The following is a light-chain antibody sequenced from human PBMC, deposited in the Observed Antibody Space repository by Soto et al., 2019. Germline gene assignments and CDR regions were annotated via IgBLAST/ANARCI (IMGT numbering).Light chain of an antibody. CDR3: QQYNSYSQT. CDR2: DAS. Sequence: DIQMTQSPSTLSASVGDRVTITCRASQSISSWLAWYQQKPGKAPKLLIYDASSLESGVPSRFSGSGSGTEFTLTIRSMQTDDFAHYYCQQYNSYSQTFGQGTKVDIK. CDR1: QSISSW. V-gene: IGKV1-5*01. J-gene: IGKJ1*01.